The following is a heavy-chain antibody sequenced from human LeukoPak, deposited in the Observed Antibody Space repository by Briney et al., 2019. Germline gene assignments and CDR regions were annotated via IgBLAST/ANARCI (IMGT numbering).Heavy chain of an antibody. D-gene: IGHD4-17*01. CDR3: ARSPQGTATTANWLDP. J-gene: IGHJ5*02. CDR2: MSYSGRT. Sequence: SETLSLTCTVSGGSISISNYYWGWIRQPPGKGLEWIGSMSYSGRTYYNPSLKTRVTVSLDTSKNQFSLNLISVTAADTAVYYCARSPQGTATTANWLDPWGQGTLVTISS. CDR1: GGSISISNYY. V-gene: IGHV4-39*07.